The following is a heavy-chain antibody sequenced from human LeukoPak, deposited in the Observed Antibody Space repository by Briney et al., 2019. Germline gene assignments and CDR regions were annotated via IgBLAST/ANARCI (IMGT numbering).Heavy chain of an antibody. J-gene: IGHJ3*02. D-gene: IGHD3-22*01. CDR2: IYYSGST. Sequence: PSETLSFTCTVSGGSISSYYWSWIRQPPGKGLEWIGYIYYSGSTNYNPSLKSRVTISVDTSKNQFSLRLSSVTAADTAVYYCAREPDYDSSGSDAFDIWGQGTMVTVSS. V-gene: IGHV4-59*01. CDR1: GGSISSYY. CDR3: AREPDYDSSGSDAFDI.